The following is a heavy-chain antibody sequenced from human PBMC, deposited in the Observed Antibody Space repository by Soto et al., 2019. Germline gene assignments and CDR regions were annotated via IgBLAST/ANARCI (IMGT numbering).Heavy chain of an antibody. J-gene: IGHJ4*02. Sequence: SETLSLTCTVSGGTISSYYWSWIRQPPGKGLEWIGYIYYSGSTNYNPSLKSRVTISVDTSKNQFSLKLSSVTAADTAVYYCARDGYYYDSSGFDYWGQGALVTVSS. CDR1: GGTISSYY. V-gene: IGHV4-59*01. CDR3: ARDGYYYDSSGFDY. D-gene: IGHD3-22*01. CDR2: IYYSGST.